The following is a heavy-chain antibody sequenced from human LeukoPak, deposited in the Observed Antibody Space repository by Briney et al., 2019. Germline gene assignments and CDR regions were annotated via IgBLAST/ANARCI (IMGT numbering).Heavy chain of an antibody. J-gene: IGHJ3*02. CDR3: AREGSNDAFDI. CDR1: GFTFSSYG. Sequence: GGSLRLSCAASGFTFSSYGMQWVRQAPGKGLEWVAVIWYDGSNKYYADSVKGRFTISRDNSKNTLYLQMNSLRAEDTAVYYCAREGSNDAFDIWGQGTMVTVSS. V-gene: IGHV3-33*01. CDR2: IWYDGSNK.